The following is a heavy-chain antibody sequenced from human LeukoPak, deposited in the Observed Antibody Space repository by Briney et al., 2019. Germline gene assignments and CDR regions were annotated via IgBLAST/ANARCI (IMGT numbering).Heavy chain of an antibody. CDR1: GFTFSSYG. CDR2: IRYDGSNK. Sequence: PGGSLGLSCAASGFTFSSYGMHWVRQAPGKGLEWVAFIRYDGSNKYYADSVKGRFTISRDNSKNTLYLQMNSLRPEDTALYYCAKWGVGWYGLDYWGQGTLVIVSS. CDR3: AKWGVGWYGLDY. J-gene: IGHJ4*02. V-gene: IGHV3-30*02. D-gene: IGHD6-19*01.